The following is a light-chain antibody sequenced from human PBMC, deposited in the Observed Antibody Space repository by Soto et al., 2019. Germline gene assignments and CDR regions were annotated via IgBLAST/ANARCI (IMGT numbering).Light chain of an antibody. CDR1: QSISSY. CDR2: AAS. V-gene: IGKV1-39*01. J-gene: IGKJ2*01. CDR3: QQSYSSPYT. Sequence: DIQMTQSPSSLSASVGDRVTITCRASQSISSYLNWYQQKPGKAPKLLIYAASSLQSGVPSRFSGGGSGTDFTLTISRPQPEDCATYYCQQSYSSPYTFGQETKLEIK.